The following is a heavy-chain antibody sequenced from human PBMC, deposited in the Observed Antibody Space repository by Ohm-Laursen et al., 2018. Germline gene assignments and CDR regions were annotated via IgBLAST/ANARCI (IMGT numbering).Heavy chain of an antibody. D-gene: IGHD2-21*02. CDR1: GFTFSSYT. CDR3: VGEGDGTFCQW. V-gene: IGHV3-21*04. CDR2: ISGSSDI. Sequence: SLRLSCSASGFTFSSYTMNWVRQAPGKGLEWVSSISGSSDIYYADSVKGRFTFSRDNSKNTLYLQMNSLRVEDTAVYYCVGEGDGTFCQWWGQGTLVTVSS. J-gene: IGHJ4*02.